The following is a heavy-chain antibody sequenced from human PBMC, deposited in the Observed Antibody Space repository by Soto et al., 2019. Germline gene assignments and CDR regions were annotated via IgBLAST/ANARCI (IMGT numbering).Heavy chain of an antibody. CDR1: GGTFSSYA. J-gene: IGHJ6*02. CDR2: IIPIFGTA. D-gene: IGHD3-10*01. CDR3: ARAGGPHDYCGTDV. V-gene: IGHV1-69*12. Sequence: QVQLVQSGAEVKKPGSSVKVSCKASGGTFSSYAISWVRQAPGQGLEWMGGIIPIFGTANYAQKFKGRVTITAEESTSTAYMELSRLRSEETAVYYCARAGGPHDYCGTDVWGQGTTVTVSS.